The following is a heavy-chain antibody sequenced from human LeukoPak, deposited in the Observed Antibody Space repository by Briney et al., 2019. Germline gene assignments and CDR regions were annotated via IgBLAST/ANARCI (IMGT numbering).Heavy chain of an antibody. D-gene: IGHD1-14*01. CDR1: GYTFTAYY. CDR2: INPNSGGT. J-gene: IGHJ3*02. V-gene: IGHV1-2*06. Sequence: ASVKVSCKTSGYTFTAYYIHWVRQAPGQGLEWMGLINPNSGGTDSAQKFQGRVTMTRDTSMNTAYMELSRLRSDDTAVYYCARDLSGISSATDAFDMWGQGTMVTVSS. CDR3: ARDLSGISSATDAFDM.